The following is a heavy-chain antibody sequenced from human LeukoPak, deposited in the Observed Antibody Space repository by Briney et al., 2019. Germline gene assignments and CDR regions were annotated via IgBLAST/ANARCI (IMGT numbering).Heavy chain of an antibody. CDR1: GYTFTSYG. V-gene: IGHV1-18*01. CDR2: ISAYNGNT. Sequence: ASVKVSCKASGYTFTSYGISWVRRAPGQGLEWMGWISAYNGNTNYAQKLQGRVTMTTDTSTSTAYMELRSLRSDDTAVYYCATSSTGRYYYGMDVWGQGTTVTISS. CDR3: ATSSTGRYYYGMDV. J-gene: IGHJ6*02.